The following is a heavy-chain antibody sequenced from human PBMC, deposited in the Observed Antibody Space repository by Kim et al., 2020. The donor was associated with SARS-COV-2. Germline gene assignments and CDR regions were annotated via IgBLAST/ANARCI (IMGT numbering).Heavy chain of an antibody. CDR1: RFIFKSYW. D-gene: IGHD6-25*01. V-gene: IGHV3-7*01. Sequence: GGSLRLSCAASRFIFKSYWMRWVRQAPGKGLEWAPNIKEEGSEKYYVDYVRGRFTISRDNAKNALFLQMNSLRAEDTAVYHWSASAPTLFPLVSCENSPSDTSSVAVGCLAQYF. J-gene: IGHJ1*01. CDR2: IKEEGSEK. CDR3: SASAPTLFPLVSCENSPSDTSSVAVGCLAQYF.